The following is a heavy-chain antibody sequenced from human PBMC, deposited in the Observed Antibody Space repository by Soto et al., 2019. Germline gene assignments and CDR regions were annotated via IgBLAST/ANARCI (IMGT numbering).Heavy chain of an antibody. CDR2: INPNSGGT. Sequence: SVKVSCKASGYTFTGYYMHWVRQAPGQGLEWMGWINPNSGGTNYAQKFQGWVTMTRDTSISTAYMELSRLRSDDTAVYYCARGDIVLVTAAYNWFDSWGQGTLVTGSS. V-gene: IGHV1-2*04. CDR3: ARGDIVLVTAAYNWFDS. CDR1: GYTFTGYY. D-gene: IGHD2-2*01. J-gene: IGHJ5*01.